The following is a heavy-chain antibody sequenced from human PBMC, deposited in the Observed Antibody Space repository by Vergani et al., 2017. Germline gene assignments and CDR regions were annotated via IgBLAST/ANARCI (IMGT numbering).Heavy chain of an antibody. CDR1: GGSISSYY. V-gene: IGHV4-59*01. CDR3: ARGYYDSSGYYPPTYWYFDL. D-gene: IGHD3-22*01. Sequence: QVQLQESGPGLVKPSETLYLTCTVSGGSISSYYWSWIRQPPGKGLEWIGYIYYSGSTNYNPSLKSRVTVSVDTSKNQFSLKLSSVTAADTAVYYCARGYYDSSGYYPPTYWYFDLWGRGTLVTVSS. J-gene: IGHJ2*01. CDR2: IYYSGST.